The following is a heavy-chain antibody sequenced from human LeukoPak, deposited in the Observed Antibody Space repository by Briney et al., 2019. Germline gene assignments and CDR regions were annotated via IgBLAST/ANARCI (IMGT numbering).Heavy chain of an antibody. J-gene: IGHJ4*02. CDR3: AKDYDSSGYYISDY. CDR1: GFTFSSYN. D-gene: IGHD3-22*01. Sequence: GGSLRLSCAASGFTFSSYNMNWFRQAPGKGLEWVSSISSRSSYIYYADSVKGRFTISRDSAKNSLYLQMNSLRAEDTAVYYCAKDYDSSGYYISDYWGQGTLVTVSS. V-gene: IGHV3-21*01. CDR2: ISSRSSYI.